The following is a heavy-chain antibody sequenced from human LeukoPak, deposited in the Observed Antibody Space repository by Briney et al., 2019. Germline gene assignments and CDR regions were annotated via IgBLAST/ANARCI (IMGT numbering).Heavy chain of an antibody. CDR1: GFTFSSYA. Sequence: GGSLRLSCAASGFTFSSYAMHWVRQAPGKGLEWVAVISYDGSNKYYADSVKGRFTISRDNSKNTLYLQMNSLRAEDTAVYYCARALVCGGDCMGDAFDIWGQGTMVTVSS. D-gene: IGHD2-21*01. CDR3: ARALVCGGDCMGDAFDI. CDR2: ISYDGSNK. J-gene: IGHJ3*02. V-gene: IGHV3-30-3*01.